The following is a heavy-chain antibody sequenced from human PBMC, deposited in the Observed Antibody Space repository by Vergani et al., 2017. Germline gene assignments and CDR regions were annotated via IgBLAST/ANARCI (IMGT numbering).Heavy chain of an antibody. J-gene: IGHJ6*02. D-gene: IGHD3-22*01. CDR2: INHSGST. Sequence: QVQLQQWGAGLLKPSETLSLTCAVYCWSFSGYYWSWIRQPPGKGLEWIGEINHSGSTNYNPSLKSRVTISVDTSKNQFSLKLSSVTAADTAVYYCARRPYYYDSSGYSKYYYYGMDVWGQGTTVTVSS. V-gene: IGHV4-34*01. CDR1: CWSFSGYY. CDR3: ARRPYYYDSSGYSKYYYYGMDV.